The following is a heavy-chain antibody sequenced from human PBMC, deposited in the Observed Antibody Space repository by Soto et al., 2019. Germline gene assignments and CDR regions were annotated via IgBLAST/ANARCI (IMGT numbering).Heavy chain of an antibody. J-gene: IGHJ4*02. CDR2: ISAYNGNT. V-gene: IGHV1-18*01. D-gene: IGHD2-15*01. CDR3: ARDQPDPTDIVVVVAATSVDY. CDR1: GYTFTSYG. Sequence: ASVKVSCKASGYTFTSYGISWVRQAPGQGLEWMGWISAYNGNTNYAQKLQGRVTMTTDTSTSTAYMELRSLRADDTAVYCCARDQPDPTDIVVVVAATSVDYWGRGTLVTVSS.